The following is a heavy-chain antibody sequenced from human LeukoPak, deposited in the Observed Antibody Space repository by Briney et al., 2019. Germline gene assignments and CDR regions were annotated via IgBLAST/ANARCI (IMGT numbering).Heavy chain of an antibody. CDR1: GFIFSDSW. V-gene: IGHV3-7*05. CDR2: IHQDAGEK. J-gene: IGHJ4*02. Sequence: QAGGSLRLSCAASGFIFSDSWMTWVRQSPGKGLQWVASIHQDAGEKQYVDSVRGRFTISRDNAKNSLYLQMNSLRVEDTAMYYCTTSKDHYSHHWGQGTLVTVSS. CDR3: TTSKDHYSHH.